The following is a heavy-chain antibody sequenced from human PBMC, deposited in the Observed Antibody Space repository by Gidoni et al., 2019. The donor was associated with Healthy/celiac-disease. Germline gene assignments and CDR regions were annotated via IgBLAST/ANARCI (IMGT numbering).Heavy chain of an antibody. V-gene: IGHV3-23*01. CDR2: ISGSGDST. CDR1: GFPFSSYA. J-gene: IGHJ6*02. Sequence: EVQLLESGGGLVQPGGSLSLSCAASGFPFSSYALSWVRQAPGKGLEWVSAISGSGDSTYYAGSVKGRFTISRDNSKNTLYLQMNSLRAEDTAVYYCAKDVRFLEWLSQNYYYYYGMDVWGQGTTVTVSS. D-gene: IGHD3-3*01. CDR3: AKDVRFLEWLSQNYYYYYGMDV.